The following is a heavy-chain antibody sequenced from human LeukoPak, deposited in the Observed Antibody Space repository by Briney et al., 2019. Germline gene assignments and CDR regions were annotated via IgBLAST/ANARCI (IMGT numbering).Heavy chain of an antibody. Sequence: GASVKVSCKASGGTFSSYAISWVRQAPGQGLEWMGGIIPIFGTANYAQKFQGRVTITTDESTSTAYMELSSLRFEDTAVYYCARGVRGRTYYMDVWGKGTTVTVSS. CDR3: ARGVRGRTYYMDV. J-gene: IGHJ6*03. D-gene: IGHD3-10*01. V-gene: IGHV1-69*05. CDR2: IIPIFGTA. CDR1: GGTFSSYA.